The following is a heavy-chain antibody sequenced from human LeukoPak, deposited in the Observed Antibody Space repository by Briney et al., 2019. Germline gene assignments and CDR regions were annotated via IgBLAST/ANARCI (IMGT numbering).Heavy chain of an antibody. CDR3: AREGLLRSDYYYGMDV. J-gene: IGHJ6*02. V-gene: IGHV1-3*01. Sequence: GASVKVSCKASGYTFSGYAIHWVRQAPGQKFEWMGWIDADNGDTRYSQKFQGRVTMTRDTSTSTVYMELSSLRSEDTAVYYCAREGLLRSDYYYGMDVWGQGTTVTVSS. CDR2: IDADNGDT. CDR1: GYTFSGYA.